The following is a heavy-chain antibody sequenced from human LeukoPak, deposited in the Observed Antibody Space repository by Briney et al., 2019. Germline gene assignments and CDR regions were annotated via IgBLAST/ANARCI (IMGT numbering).Heavy chain of an antibody. CDR3: ATSLGPLTEY. D-gene: IGHD7-27*01. J-gene: IGHJ4*02. Sequence: GGSLRLSCAASGLTSGIYAMSWVRQAPGKGLEWVSAFSGGGDSFYADSVRGRFSISADRSRNILYLQMNSLKGEDTAVYYCATSLGPLTEYWGQGTLVTVSS. V-gene: IGHV3-23*01. CDR1: GLTSGIYA. CDR2: FSGGGDS.